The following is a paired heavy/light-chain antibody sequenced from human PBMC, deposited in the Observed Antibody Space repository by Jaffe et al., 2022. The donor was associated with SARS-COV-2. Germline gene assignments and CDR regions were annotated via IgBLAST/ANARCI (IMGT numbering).Light chain of an antibody. CDR3: CSYADINTLV. CDR2: EGS. J-gene: IGLJ3*02. CDR1: SSDVGSYNL. Sequence: QSALTQPASVSGSPGQSITISCTGTSSDVGSYNLVSWYQQHPGKAPKLMIFEGSKRPSGVSTRFSGSKSGNTASLTISGLQAEDEADYYCCSYADINTLVFGGGTKVTVL. V-gene: IGLV2-23*01.
Heavy chain of an antibody. Sequence: QVQVVESGGGVVQPGRSLRLSCAASGFTFSNYGMHWVRQAPGKGLEWVAVISYDGSKKYYGDSVKGRFTISRDNSKNTLYLQMNSLRPEDTAVYYCATDRGLGVVVGATLFDYWGQGTLATVSS. CDR1: GFTFSNYG. CDR2: ISYDGSKK. D-gene: IGHD2-15*01. J-gene: IGHJ4*02. V-gene: IGHV3-30*03. CDR3: ATDRGLGVVVGATLFDY.